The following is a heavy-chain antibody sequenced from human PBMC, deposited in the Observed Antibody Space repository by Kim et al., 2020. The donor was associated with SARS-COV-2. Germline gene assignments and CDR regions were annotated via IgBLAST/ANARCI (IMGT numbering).Heavy chain of an antibody. D-gene: IGHD2-15*01. CDR3: ARHPHRGCSGGSCYNAFDI. Sequence: GESLKISCKGSGYSFTSYWISWVRQMPGKGLEWMGRIDPSDSYTNYSPSFQGHVTISADKSISTAYLQWSSLKASDTAMYYCARHPHRGCSGGSCYNAFDIWGQGTMVTVSS. CDR1: GYSFTSYW. CDR2: IDPSDSYT. J-gene: IGHJ3*02. V-gene: IGHV5-10-1*01.